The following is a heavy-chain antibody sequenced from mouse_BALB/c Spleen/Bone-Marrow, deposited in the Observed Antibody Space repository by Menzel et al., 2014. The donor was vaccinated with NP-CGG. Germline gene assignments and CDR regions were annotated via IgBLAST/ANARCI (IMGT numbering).Heavy chain of an antibody. D-gene: IGHD2-4*01. J-gene: IGHJ3*01. CDR1: GYSITRDYA. CDR3: ARSSSYDYDVGFAY. CDR2: ISYSGST. Sequence: EVQLVESGPGLVKPSQSLSLTCIVTGYSITRDYAWNWIRQLPGNKLEWMGYISYSGSTTYNPSLESRISITRDTSKNQFFLQLNSVTTEDTATYYCARSSSYDYDVGFAYWGQGTLVTVSA. V-gene: IGHV3-2*02.